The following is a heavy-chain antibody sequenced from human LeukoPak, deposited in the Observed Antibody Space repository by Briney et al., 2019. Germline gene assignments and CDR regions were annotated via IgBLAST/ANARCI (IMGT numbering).Heavy chain of an antibody. CDR2: IIPIFGTA. Sequence: GASVKVSCKASGGTFSSYAISWVRQAPGQGLEWMGRIIPIFGTANYAQKFQGRVTITTDESTSTAYMELSSLRSEDTAVYYCARVRLRQLWGFDYWGQGTLVIVSS. V-gene: IGHV1-69*05. CDR3: ARVRLRQLWGFDY. J-gene: IGHJ4*02. D-gene: IGHD5-18*01. CDR1: GGTFSSYA.